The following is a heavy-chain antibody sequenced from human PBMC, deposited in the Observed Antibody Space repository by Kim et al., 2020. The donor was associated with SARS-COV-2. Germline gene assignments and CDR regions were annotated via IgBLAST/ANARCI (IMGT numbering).Heavy chain of an antibody. CDR3: ASAQYSSSSSIAYYYYYGMDV. D-gene: IGHD6-13*01. J-gene: IGHJ6*02. V-gene: IGHV4-34*01. CDR1: GGSFSGYY. Sequence: SETLSLTCAVYGGSFSGYYWSWIRQPPGKGLEWIGEINHSGSTNYNPSLKSRVTISVDTSKNQFSLKLSSVTAADTAVYYCASAQYSSSSSIAYYYYYGMDVWGQGTTVTVSS. CDR2: INHSGST.